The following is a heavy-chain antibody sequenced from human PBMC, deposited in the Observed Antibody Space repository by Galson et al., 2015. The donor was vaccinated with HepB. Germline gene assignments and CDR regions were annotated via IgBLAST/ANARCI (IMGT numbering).Heavy chain of an antibody. CDR1: GDSVSSNSAA. CDR2: TYYRSKWYN. CDR3: ARAGSSGWYYYYYGMDV. D-gene: IGHD6-19*01. Sequence: CAISGDSVSSNSAAWNWIRQSPSRGLEWLGRTYYRSKWYNDYAVSVKSRITINPDTSKNQFSLQLNSVTPEDTAVYYCARAGSSGWYYYYYGMDVWGQGTTVTVSS. V-gene: IGHV6-1*01. J-gene: IGHJ6*02.